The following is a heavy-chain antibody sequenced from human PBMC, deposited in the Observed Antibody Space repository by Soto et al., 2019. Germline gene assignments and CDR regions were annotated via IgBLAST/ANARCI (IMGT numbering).Heavy chain of an antibody. Sequence: QVQLQQWGAGLLKPSETLSLTCAVYGGSFSGYYWSWIRQPPGKGLGWIGEINHSGSTNYNPSLKSRVTISVDTSKNQFPLKLSSVTAADTAVYYCARGRVLAFGVVITEYYYYYYMYVWGKGTTVTVSS. D-gene: IGHD3-3*01. CDR2: INHSGST. CDR1: GGSFSGYY. J-gene: IGHJ6*03. CDR3: ARGRVLAFGVVITEYYYYYYMYV. V-gene: IGHV4-34*01.